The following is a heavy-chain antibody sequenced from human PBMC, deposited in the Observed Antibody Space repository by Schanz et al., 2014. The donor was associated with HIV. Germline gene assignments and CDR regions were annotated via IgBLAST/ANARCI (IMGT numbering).Heavy chain of an antibody. V-gene: IGHV3-30*18. CDR1: GFNFNNYA. CDR2: ISYDGGNK. D-gene: IGHD3-22*01. Sequence: VQLLESGGGLEQPGGSLRLSCAASGFNFNNYAMTWVRQAPGKGLEWVAVISYDGGNKKYAESAKGRCTISRDNSRNTVYLKMNSLRAEDTAVYYCAKDGNHYDSRYRGKGNYYYYYGMDVWGQGTTVTVSS. J-gene: IGHJ6*02. CDR3: AKDGNHYDSRYRGKGNYYYYYGMDV.